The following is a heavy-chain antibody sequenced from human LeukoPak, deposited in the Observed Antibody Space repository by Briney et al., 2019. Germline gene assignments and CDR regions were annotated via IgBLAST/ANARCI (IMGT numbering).Heavy chain of an antibody. D-gene: IGHD2-2*01. J-gene: IGHJ6*03. V-gene: IGHV3-20*04. Sequence: GGSLRLSCAASGFTFDDYGMSWVRQAPGKGLEWVSGINWNGGSTGYADSVKGRFTISRDNAKNSLYLQMNSLRAEDTALYYCARVAVPAVPYYYYYMDVWGTGTTVTVSS. CDR3: ARVAVPAVPYYYYYMDV. CDR1: GFTFDDYG. CDR2: INWNGGST.